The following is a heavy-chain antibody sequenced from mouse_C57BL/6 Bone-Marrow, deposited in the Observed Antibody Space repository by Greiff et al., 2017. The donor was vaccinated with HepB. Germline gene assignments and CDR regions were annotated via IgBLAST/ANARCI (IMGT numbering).Heavy chain of an antibody. CDR1: GYAFTNYL. J-gene: IGHJ1*03. CDR2: INPGSGGT. CDR3: ARPGYFDV. Sequence: QVQLQQSGAELVRPGTSVKVSCKASGYAFTNYLIEWVKQRPGQGLEWIGVINPGSGGTNYNEKFKGKATLTADKSSSTAYMQLSSLTSEDAAVYCGARPGYFDVWGTGTTVTVSS. V-gene: IGHV1-54*01.